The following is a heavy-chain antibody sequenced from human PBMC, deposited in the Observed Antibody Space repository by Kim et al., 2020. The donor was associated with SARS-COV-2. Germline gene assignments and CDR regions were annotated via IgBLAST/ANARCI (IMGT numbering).Heavy chain of an antibody. J-gene: IGHJ6*02. V-gene: IGHV3-23*01. Sequence: GGSLRLSCAASGFTFSSSAMSWVRQAPGKGLEWVSAISGSGGSKYYADSVKGRFTISRDNSKNTLYLQMNSLRAEDTAVYYCAKEGPRISGTDGDYYGMEVWGQGTTVTVSS. D-gene: IGHD1-20*01. CDR3: AKEGPRISGTDGDYYGMEV. CDR1: GFTFSSSA. CDR2: ISGSGGSK.